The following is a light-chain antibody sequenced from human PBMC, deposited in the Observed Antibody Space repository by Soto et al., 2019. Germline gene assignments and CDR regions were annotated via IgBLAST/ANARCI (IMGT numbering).Light chain of an antibody. Sequence: DIQMTQFPSTLAASVGDRVTITCRASQNINRWLAWYQQKPGKAPKLLIYKASSLESGVPSRFSGSGSGTEFTLTISSLQPDDFATYYCQQYNSYWTFGQGTKVEIK. J-gene: IGKJ1*01. CDR2: KAS. CDR3: QQYNSYWT. CDR1: QNINRW. V-gene: IGKV1-5*03.